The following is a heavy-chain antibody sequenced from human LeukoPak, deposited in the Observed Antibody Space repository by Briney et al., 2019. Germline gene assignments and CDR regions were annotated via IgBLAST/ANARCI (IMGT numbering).Heavy chain of an antibody. Sequence: SETLSLTCTVSGGSISCYYWSWIRQPPGKGLEWIRNIYYSGSTNYNPSLKSRVTISVDTSKNHFSLKLSSVTAADTAVYYCARVDSSGWAAGWFDPWGQGTLVTVSS. CDR2: IYYSGST. CDR1: GGSISCYY. V-gene: IGHV4-59*01. J-gene: IGHJ5*02. CDR3: ARVDSSGWAAGWFDP. D-gene: IGHD6-19*01.